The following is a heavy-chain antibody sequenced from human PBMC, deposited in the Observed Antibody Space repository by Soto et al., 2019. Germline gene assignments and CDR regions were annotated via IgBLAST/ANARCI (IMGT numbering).Heavy chain of an antibody. CDR2: ISYDGSNK. CDR3: ALEATMVRGVIAHHFDY. D-gene: IGHD3-10*01. V-gene: IGHV3-30*03. J-gene: IGHJ4*02. Sequence: SLRLSCAASGFTFSSYGMHWFRQAPGKGLEWVAVISYDGSNKYYADSVKGRFTISRDNSKNTLYLQMNSLRAEDTAVYYCALEATMVRGVIAHHFDYWGQGTLVTVSS. CDR1: GFTFSSYG.